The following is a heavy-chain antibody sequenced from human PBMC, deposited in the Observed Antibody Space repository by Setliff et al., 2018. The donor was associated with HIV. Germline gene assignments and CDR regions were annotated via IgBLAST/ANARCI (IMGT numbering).Heavy chain of an antibody. CDR3: EVAGQ. Sequence: PSETLSLTCTVSGGSLSDYYRSWIRQPPGKGLEWIRYIYTSGSTNYNPSLKSRVTISVDTSKNQFSLKLRSVTAADTAVYYCEVAGQWGQGTLVTVSS. V-gene: IGHV4-4*09. J-gene: IGHJ4*02. CDR1: GGSLSDYY. D-gene: IGHD6-19*01. CDR2: IYTSGST.